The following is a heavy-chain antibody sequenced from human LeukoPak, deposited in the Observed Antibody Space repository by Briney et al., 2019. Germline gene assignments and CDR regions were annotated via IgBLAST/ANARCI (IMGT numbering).Heavy chain of an antibody. Sequence: SETLSLTCTVSGGSISSSSYYWGWIRQPPGKGLEWIGSIYYSGSTYYNPSLKSRVTISVDTSKNQFSLKLSSVTAADTAVYYCARVDGSSSDYYYYYMDVWGKGTTVTVSS. CDR1: GGSISSSSYY. J-gene: IGHJ6*03. CDR2: IYYSGST. V-gene: IGHV4-39*07. D-gene: IGHD6-6*01. CDR3: ARVDGSSSDYYYYYMDV.